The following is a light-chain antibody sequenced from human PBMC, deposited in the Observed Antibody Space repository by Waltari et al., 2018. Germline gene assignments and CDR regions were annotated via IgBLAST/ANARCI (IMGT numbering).Light chain of an antibody. CDR2: DVT. J-gene: IGLJ2*01. CDR1: STDIGRYNF. CDR3: SSYTSSITVI. V-gene: IGLV2-14*03. Sequence: QSALTQPASVSGSPGQSITMSWAGTSTDIGRYNFVSWYQHHPGKTPKLIIYDVTNRPSGVSNRFSGSKTVNTAYLTISGLRAEDEADYYCSSYTSSITVIFGGGTKVTVL.